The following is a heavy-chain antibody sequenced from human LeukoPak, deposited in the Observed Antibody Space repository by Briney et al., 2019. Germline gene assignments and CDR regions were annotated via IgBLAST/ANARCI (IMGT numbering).Heavy chain of an antibody. CDR2: IVYDGSEK. D-gene: IGHD6-19*01. Sequence: GGSLRLSCAASGFTFSSYSMNWVRQAPGKGLEWVAVIVYDGSEKYYKESVKGRFTISRDNSKNTLCLQMDSLRPEDTAVYYCAKDPRTGAVSGIFYFDYWGQGTLLTVSS. CDR1: GFTFSSYS. J-gene: IGHJ4*02. V-gene: IGHV3-30*18. CDR3: AKDPRTGAVSGIFYFDY.